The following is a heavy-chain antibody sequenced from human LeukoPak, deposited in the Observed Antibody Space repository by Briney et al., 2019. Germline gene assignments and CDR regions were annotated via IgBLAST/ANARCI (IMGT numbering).Heavy chain of an antibody. D-gene: IGHD3-16*01. V-gene: IGHV3-20*04. Sequence: GGSLRLSCAASGFTFDDYGMNWVRQAPGKGLQWVSAINWNGDSTAYADSVKGRFTISRVNAKNSLYLQMNSLRVEDTAVFFCARGLYPWKRQILDLGDFDNWGQGTLVTVSS. CDR3: ARGLYPWKRQILDLGDFDN. J-gene: IGHJ4*02. CDR1: GFTFDDYG. CDR2: INWNGDST.